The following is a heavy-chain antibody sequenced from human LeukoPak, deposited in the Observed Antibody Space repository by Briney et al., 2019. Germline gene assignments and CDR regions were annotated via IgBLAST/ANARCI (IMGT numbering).Heavy chain of an antibody. D-gene: IGHD6-19*01. CDR2: INGGSGNT. CDR3: ARDRYSSGWSYYFDY. V-gene: IGHV1-3*01. J-gene: IGHJ4*02. CDR1: GYTFTDYT. Sequence: ASVKVSCKASGYTFTDYTMHWLRQAPGQRLDWMGWINGGSGNTKYSPEFQGRVTITRDTSASTAYMELSSLRSEDTAVYYCARDRYSSGWSYYFDYWGQGTLVTVSS.